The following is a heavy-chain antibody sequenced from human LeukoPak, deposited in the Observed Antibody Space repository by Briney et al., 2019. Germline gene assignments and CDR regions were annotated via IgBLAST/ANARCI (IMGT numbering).Heavy chain of an antibody. CDR2: IIPIFETT. CDR1: GYTFTSYY. V-gene: IGHV1-69*13. J-gene: IGHJ4*02. D-gene: IGHD3-22*01. Sequence: SVKVSCTASGYTFTSYYMHWVRQAPGQGLEWMGGIIPIFETTNYAQKFQGRVTITADESTSTAYMELSSLRSEDTAIYYCAINQRRISGRYSEAYFDYWGQGTQVTVSS. CDR3: AINQRRISGRYSEAYFDY.